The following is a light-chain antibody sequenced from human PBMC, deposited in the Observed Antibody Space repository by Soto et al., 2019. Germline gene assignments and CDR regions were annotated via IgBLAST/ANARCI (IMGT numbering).Light chain of an antibody. Sequence: DIVLTQSPATLSLSPGNRVTLSCRANERISHSLAWYQQRPGQAPRILIYDASFRATGIPERFSGSGSGTDFPLSISSLEPEDFAVYYCQLSQQRSSWPPIAFGQGTRLDLK. V-gene: IGKV3-11*01. J-gene: IGKJ5*01. CDR3: QLSQQRSSWPPIA. CDR1: ERISHS. CDR2: DAS.